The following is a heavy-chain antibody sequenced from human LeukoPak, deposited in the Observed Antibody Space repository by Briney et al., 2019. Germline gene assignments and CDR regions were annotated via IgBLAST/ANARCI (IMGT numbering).Heavy chain of an antibody. D-gene: IGHD5-18*01. J-gene: IGHJ4*02. V-gene: IGHV3-53*04. CDR3: ARGVLGYSYGFDY. Sequence: PGGSLRLSCAASRFTVSSNYMSWVRQAPGKGLEWVSVIFSGGTTYYADSVKGRFTISRHNSENTLYLQMNSLRGEDTAVYYCARGVLGYSYGFDYWGQGTLVTVSS. CDR2: IFSGGTT. CDR1: RFTVSSNY.